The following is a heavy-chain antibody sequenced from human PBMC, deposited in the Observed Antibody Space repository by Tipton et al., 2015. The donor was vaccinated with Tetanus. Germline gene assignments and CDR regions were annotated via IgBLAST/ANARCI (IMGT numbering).Heavy chain of an antibody. CDR1: GGSISNYY. V-gene: IGHV4-59*01. Sequence: TLSLTCSVSGGSISNYYWSWIRQPPGKGLEWIGYIYYSGGTNYNPSLKSRVTISVDTSKNQFSLKLSSVTAADTAVYYCARGAYSYDSSGYYYLLDPWGQGTLVTVSS. CDR3: ARGAYSYDSSGYYYLLDP. CDR2: IYYSGGT. J-gene: IGHJ5*02. D-gene: IGHD3-22*01.